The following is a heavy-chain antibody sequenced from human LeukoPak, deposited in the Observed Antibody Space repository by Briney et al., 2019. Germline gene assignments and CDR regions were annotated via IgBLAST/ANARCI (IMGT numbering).Heavy chain of an antibody. CDR3: AREATMVRGLSWFDP. CDR1: GGSISSGSYY. Sequence: TSETLSLTCTVSGGSISSGSYYWSWIRQPAGKGLEWIGRIYTSGSTNYNPSLKSRVTISVDTSKNQFSLKLSSVTAADTAVYYCAREATMVRGLSWFDPWGQGTLVTVSS. J-gene: IGHJ5*02. D-gene: IGHD3-10*01. V-gene: IGHV4-61*02. CDR2: IYTSGST.